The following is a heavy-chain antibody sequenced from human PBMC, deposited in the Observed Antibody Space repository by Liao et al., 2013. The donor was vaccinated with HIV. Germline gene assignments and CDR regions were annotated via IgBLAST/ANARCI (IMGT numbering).Heavy chain of an antibody. CDR3: ARHLGVIGAFDI. V-gene: IGHV4-59*08. CDR1: GVSITSYY. D-gene: IGHD3-16*02. CDR2: TYYTGNT. Sequence: QVQLQESGPGLVQPSETLSLTCSVSGVSITSYYWSWIRQPPGRGLEWIGFTYYTGNTNYNPSLKSRVTMSLGTSKNQFSLKLRSVTAADTAVYYCARHLGVIGAFDIWGQGTMVAVSS. J-gene: IGHJ3*02.